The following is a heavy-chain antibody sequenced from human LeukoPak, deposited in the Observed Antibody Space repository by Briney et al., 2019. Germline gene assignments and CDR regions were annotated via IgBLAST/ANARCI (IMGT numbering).Heavy chain of an antibody. V-gene: IGHV1-8*01. CDR1: GYTFTSYD. CDR2: MNPNSGNT. D-gene: IGHD3-3*01. CDR3: ARAQGRITIFGVVNLHY. J-gene: IGHJ4*02. Sequence: ASVKVSCKASGYTFTSYDINWVRQATGQGLEWMGWMNPNSGNTGYAQKFQGRVTITRNTSISTAYMELSSLRPEDTAVYYCARAQGRITIFGVVNLHYWGQGTLVTVSS.